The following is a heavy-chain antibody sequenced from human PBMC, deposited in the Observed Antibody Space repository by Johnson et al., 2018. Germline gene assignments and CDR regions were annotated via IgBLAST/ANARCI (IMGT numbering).Heavy chain of an antibody. D-gene: IGHD2-15*01. CDR2: ISYDGSNN. Sequence: QVQLQESGGGLVQPGRSLRLSCAASGFTFDDYAMHWVRQAPGKGLERVAVISYDGSNNYSADSVKGRFTISRDNSKNTLYLQMKSLRAGDTAVYYCAGVRVVDYYGMDVWGQGTTVTVSS. CDR3: AGVRVVDYYGMDV. J-gene: IGHJ6*02. V-gene: IGHV3-30*03. CDR1: GFTFDDYA.